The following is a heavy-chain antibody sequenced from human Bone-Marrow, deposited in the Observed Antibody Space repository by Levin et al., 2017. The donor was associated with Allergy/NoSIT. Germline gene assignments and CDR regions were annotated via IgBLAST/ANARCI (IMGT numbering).Heavy chain of an antibody. J-gene: IGHJ6*02. CDR1: GGSFSGYY. CDR3: ARSGWNVPSRDYGMDV. CDR2: INHSGST. D-gene: IGHD1-1*01. Sequence: SQTLSLTCAVYGGSFSGYYWSWIRQPPGKGLEWIGEINHSGSTNYNPSLKSRVTISVDTSKNQFSLKLSSVTAADTAVYYCARSGWNVPSRDYGMDVWGQGTTVTVSS. V-gene: IGHV4-34*01.